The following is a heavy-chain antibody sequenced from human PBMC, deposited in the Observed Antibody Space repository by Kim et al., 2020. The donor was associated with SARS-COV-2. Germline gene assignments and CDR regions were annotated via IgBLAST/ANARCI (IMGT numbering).Heavy chain of an antibody. CDR2: IYYSGSTRST. CDR1: GDSISSYY. Sequence: SETLSLTCTVSGDSISSYYWTWIRQPPGKGLEWIGYIYYSGSTRSTNYNPSLKSRVTISLDTSKNQFYLKLSSVTTADTAVYYCARVSRGYNYYIDIWGKGTTVTVSS. J-gene: IGHJ6*03. CDR3: ARVSRGYNYYIDI. V-gene: IGHV4-59*01.